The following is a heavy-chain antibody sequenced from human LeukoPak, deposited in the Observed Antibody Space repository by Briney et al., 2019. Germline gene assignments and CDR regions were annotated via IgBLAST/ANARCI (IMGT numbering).Heavy chain of an antibody. CDR2: ISSKGGST. Sequence: GGSLRLSCAASGFTFSSYAMHWVRQAPGKGLEYVSAISSKGGSTYYANSVKGRFTISRDNSKNTLYLQMGSLRAEDMAVYYCARGGGYSGYDWGYYYYYMDVWGKGTTVTVSS. D-gene: IGHD5-12*01. CDR1: GFTFSSYA. V-gene: IGHV3-64*01. CDR3: ARGGGYSGYDWGYYYYYMDV. J-gene: IGHJ6*03.